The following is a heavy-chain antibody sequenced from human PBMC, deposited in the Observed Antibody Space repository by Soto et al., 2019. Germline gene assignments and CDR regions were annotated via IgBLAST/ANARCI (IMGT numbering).Heavy chain of an antibody. CDR3: ARDLITMVRGGEVRNDY. V-gene: IGHV4-59*01. CDR2: IYYSGST. J-gene: IGHJ4*02. CDR1: GGSISSYY. D-gene: IGHD3-10*01. Sequence: SETLSLTCTVSGGSISSYYWSWIRQPPGKGLEWIGYIYYSGSTNYNPSLKSRVTISVDTSKNQFSLKLSSVTAADTAVYYCARDLITMVRGGEVRNDYWGQGTLVTVSS.